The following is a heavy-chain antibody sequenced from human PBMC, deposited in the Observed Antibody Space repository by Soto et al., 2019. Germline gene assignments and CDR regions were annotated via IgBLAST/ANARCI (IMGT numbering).Heavy chain of an antibody. CDR1: GFTFTSYE. J-gene: IGHJ5*02. D-gene: IGHD1-1*01. V-gene: IGHV3-23*01. CDR3: FCSAPWTSS. Sequence: EVQLMESGGDLVQPGGSLRLSCAASGFTFTSYEMSWVRQAPGKGLEWVSGLSGSGGSTYYADSVKGRFTISRDNSKNTLYLQMNSLRVEDTAVYYWFCSAPWTSSCGQGTMVTVSS. CDR2: LSGSGGST.